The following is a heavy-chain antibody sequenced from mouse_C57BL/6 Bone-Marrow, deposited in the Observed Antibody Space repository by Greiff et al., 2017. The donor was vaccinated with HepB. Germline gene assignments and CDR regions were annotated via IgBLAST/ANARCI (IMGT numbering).Heavy chain of an antibody. J-gene: IGHJ4*01. V-gene: IGHV5-6*01. CDR2: ISSGGSYT. CDR1: GFTFSSYG. CDR3: ARTGTYYAMDY. D-gene: IGHD4-1*01. Sequence: EVKLVESGGDLVKPGGSLKLSCAASGFTFSSYGMSWVRQTPDKRLEWVATISSGGSYTYYPDSVKGRFTISRDNAKNTLYLQMSSLKSEDTAMYYCARTGTYYAMDYWGPGTSVTVSS.